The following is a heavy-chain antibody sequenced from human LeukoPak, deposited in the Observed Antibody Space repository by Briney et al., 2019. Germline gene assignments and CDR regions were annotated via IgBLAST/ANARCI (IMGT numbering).Heavy chain of an antibody. CDR2: INHSGST. J-gene: IGHJ4*02. V-gene: IGHV4-34*01. CDR3: ARGRDIVVVPAAPFDY. CDR1: GGSFSGYY. D-gene: IGHD2-2*01. Sequence: PSETLSLTCAVYGGSFSGYYWSWIRQPPGKRLEWIGEINHSGSTNYNPSLKSRVTISVDTSKNQFSLKLSSVTAADTAVYYCARGRDIVVVPAAPFDYWGQGTLVTVSS.